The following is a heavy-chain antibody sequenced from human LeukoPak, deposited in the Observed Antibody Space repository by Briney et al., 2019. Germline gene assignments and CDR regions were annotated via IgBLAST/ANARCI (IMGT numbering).Heavy chain of an antibody. CDR1: GFTVSSNY. V-gene: IGHV3-66*02. CDR2: IYSGGST. J-gene: IGHJ4*02. D-gene: IGHD1-26*01. Sequence: GGSLRLSCAASGFTVSSNYMSWVRQAPGKGLEWVSVIYSGGSTYYADSVKGRFTISRDNSKNTLYLQMNSLRAEDTAVYYCALAWGATNVLHRAESNFDHWGQGTLVTVSS. CDR3: ALAWGATNVLHRAESNFDH.